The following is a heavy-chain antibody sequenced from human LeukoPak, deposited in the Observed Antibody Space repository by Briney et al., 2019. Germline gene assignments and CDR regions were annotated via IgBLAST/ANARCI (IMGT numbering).Heavy chain of an antibody. Sequence: GGSLRLSCAASGFTFSSYAMSWVRQAPGKGLEWVSAISGSGGSTYYADSVKGRFTISRDNAQNSLYLQMNSLIAEDTAVYYCARGANRFQNNWFDPWGQGTLVTVSS. V-gene: IGHV3-23*01. D-gene: IGHD3-3*01. CDR3: ARGANRFQNNWFDP. J-gene: IGHJ5*02. CDR2: ISGSGGST. CDR1: GFTFSSYA.